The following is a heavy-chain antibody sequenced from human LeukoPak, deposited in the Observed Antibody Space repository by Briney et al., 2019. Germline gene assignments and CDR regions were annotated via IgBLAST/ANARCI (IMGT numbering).Heavy chain of an antibody. CDR2: IIPIFGTA. CDR1: GGTFSSYA. D-gene: IGHD6-13*01. CDR3: AREDSSSGYFDY. J-gene: IGHJ4*02. V-gene: IGHV1-69*01. Sequence: GASVKVSCKASGGTFSSYAISWVRQAPGQGLEWVGGIIPIFGTANYAQKFQGRVTITADESPSTAYMELSSLRSEDTAVYYCAREDSSSGYFDYWGQGTLVTVSS.